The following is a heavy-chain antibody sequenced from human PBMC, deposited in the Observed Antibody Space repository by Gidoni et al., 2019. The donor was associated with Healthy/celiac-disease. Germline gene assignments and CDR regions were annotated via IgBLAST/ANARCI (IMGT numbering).Heavy chain of an antibody. V-gene: IGHV3-13*01. Sequence: EVQLVESGGGLVQPGGSLRLSCAASGFTFSSYDLHWVRQATGKGLEWVSAIGTAGDTYYPGSVKGRFTISRENAKNSWYLQMNSLRAGDTAVYYCARGAYGYCTNGVCLGDYGMDVWGQGTTVTVSS. CDR3: ARGAYGYCTNGVCLGDYGMDV. CDR1: GFTFSSYD. J-gene: IGHJ6*02. CDR2: IGTAGDT. D-gene: IGHD2-8*01.